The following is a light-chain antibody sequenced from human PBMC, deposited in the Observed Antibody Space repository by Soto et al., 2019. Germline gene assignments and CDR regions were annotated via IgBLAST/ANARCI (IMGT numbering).Light chain of an antibody. Sequence: DVVMTQSPLSLPVTLGQPASISCRSSQSLVYSDGNTYLNWFQQRPGQSPRRLIYKVSNRDSGVPDRFRGSESGSYFKLKNSRVESHDLSVDSCIHGTHWPWTFVQGTKVEIK. CDR3: IHGTHWPWT. CDR2: KVS. V-gene: IGKV2-30*01. CDR1: QSLVYSDGNTY. J-gene: IGKJ1*01.